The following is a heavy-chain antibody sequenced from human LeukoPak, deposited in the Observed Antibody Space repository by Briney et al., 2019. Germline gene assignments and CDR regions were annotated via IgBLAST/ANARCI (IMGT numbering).Heavy chain of an antibody. J-gene: IGHJ4*02. CDR2: LNSDGSTT. CDR1: GFTFSSFW. D-gene: IGHD3-10*01. Sequence: TGGSLRLSCAASGFTFSSFWMHWVRQVPGKGLVWVSGLNSDGSTTGYADSVRRRFTISRDNAKSTLYLQMNSLRVEDTALYYCAKEGGLWFGGLFSRYVDFWGQGTLVSVS. V-gene: IGHV3-74*01. CDR3: AKEGGLWFGGLFSRYVDF.